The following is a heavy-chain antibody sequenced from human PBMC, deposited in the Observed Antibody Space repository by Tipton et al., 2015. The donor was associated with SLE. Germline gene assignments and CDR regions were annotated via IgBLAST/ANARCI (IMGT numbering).Heavy chain of an antibody. Sequence: GSLRLSCATSGFTFSSYALSWVRRAPGKGLEWVSAISGGGGSTYYADFVKCRFSISIDKSKKTLFLQMTSLRVDDTATYYCAKFEKTTDFYLDSWGQGTLVSVSS. CDR3: AKFEKTTDFYLDS. D-gene: IGHD1/OR15-1a*01. CDR2: ISGGGGST. J-gene: IGHJ4*02. V-gene: IGHV3-23*01. CDR1: GFTFSSYA.